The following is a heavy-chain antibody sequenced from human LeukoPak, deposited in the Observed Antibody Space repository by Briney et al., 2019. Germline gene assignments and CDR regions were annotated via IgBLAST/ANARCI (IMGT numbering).Heavy chain of an antibody. V-gene: IGHV4-39*07. Sequence: SETLSLTCTVSGGSISSSSYYWGWIRQPPGKGLEWIGSIYYSGSTYYNPSLKSRVTISVDTSKNQFSLKLSSVTAADTAVYYCARVRPRRDYYYYYYMGVWGKGTTVTVSS. CDR3: ARVRPRRDYYYYYYMGV. CDR2: IYYSGST. J-gene: IGHJ6*03. CDR1: GGSISSSSYY.